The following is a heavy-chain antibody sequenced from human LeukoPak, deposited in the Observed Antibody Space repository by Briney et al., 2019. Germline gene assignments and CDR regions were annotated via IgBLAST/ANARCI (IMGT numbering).Heavy chain of an antibody. CDR1: GYTFTSQY. D-gene: IGHD5-18*01. CDR2: INPSGGST. Sequence: ASVKVSCKASGYTFTSQYVHWVRQAPGRGLEWMGIINPSGGSTRYAQKFQGRVTMTRDTSTSTVYMELSSLRSEDTAVYYCARSQGGAYSYGTDYWGQGTLVTVSS. V-gene: IGHV1-46*01. CDR3: ARSQGGAYSYGTDY. J-gene: IGHJ4*02.